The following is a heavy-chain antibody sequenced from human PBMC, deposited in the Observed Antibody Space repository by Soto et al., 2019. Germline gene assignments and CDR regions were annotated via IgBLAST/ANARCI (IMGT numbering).Heavy chain of an antibody. J-gene: IGHJ6*02. CDR3: TRDGAWRRLDV. D-gene: IGHD1-26*01. CDR2: IYYDGSTY. Sequence: PSETLSLTCTVSGDSISSGAYSWSWIRQPPGKGLEWIGYIYYDGSTYYYKPSLTSRVTMSVDRSKNQFSLKLSSVTAADTAVYYCTRDGAWRRLDVWGQGTTVTVSS. V-gene: IGHV4-30-2*01. CDR1: GDSISSGAYS.